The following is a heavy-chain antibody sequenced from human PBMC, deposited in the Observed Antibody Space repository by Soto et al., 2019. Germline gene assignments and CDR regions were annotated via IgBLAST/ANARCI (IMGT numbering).Heavy chain of an antibody. J-gene: IGHJ2*01. Sequence: PGGSLRLSCAVSGFSFSSYWMHWVRQAPGKGLVWVSRINSDGSSTNYADSVKGRFTISRDNAKNTLYLQMNSLRAEDTAVYYCANTGYSSGWYYWYFDLWGRGTLVTVSS. CDR1: GFSFSSYW. CDR2: INSDGSST. V-gene: IGHV3-74*01. CDR3: ANTGYSSGWYYWYFDL. D-gene: IGHD6-19*01.